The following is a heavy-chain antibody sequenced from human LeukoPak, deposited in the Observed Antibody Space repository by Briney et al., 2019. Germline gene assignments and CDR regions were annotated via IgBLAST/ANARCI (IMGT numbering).Heavy chain of an antibody. V-gene: IGHV1-2*02. J-gene: IGHJ4*02. D-gene: IGHD3-3*01. CDR2: INPNSGGT. CDR3: ARVLPQITPYDFWSGYLDY. CDR1: GYTFTGYY. Sequence: ASVKVSCKASGYTFTGYYMHWVRQAPGQGLEWMGWINPNSGGTNYAQKFQGRVTMTRDTSISTAYMELSRLRSDDAAVYYCARVLPQITPYDFWSGYLDYWGQGTLVTVSS.